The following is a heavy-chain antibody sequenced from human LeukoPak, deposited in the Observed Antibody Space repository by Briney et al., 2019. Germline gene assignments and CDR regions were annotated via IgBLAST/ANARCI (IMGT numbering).Heavy chain of an antibody. J-gene: IGHJ4*02. V-gene: IGHV4-34*01. CDR3: ARGSRIQLWSRSSALDY. CDR1: GGSFSGYY. Sequence: PSETLSLTCAVYGGSFSGYYWSWIRQPPGKGLEWIGEINHSGSTNYNPSLKSRVTISVDTSKNQFSLKLSSVTAADTAVYYCARGSRIQLWSRSSALDYWGQGTLVTVSS. D-gene: IGHD5-18*01. CDR2: INHSGST.